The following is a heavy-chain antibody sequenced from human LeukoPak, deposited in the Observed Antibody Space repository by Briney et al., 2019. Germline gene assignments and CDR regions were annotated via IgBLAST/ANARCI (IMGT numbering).Heavy chain of an antibody. D-gene: IGHD1-1*01. CDR3: ARGGTGTKDY. J-gene: IGHJ4*02. CDR2: IYYSGST. Sequence: SETLSLTCTVSGGSISSYYWSWLRQPPGKGLEWIGYIYYSGSTNYNPSLKSRVTISVDTSKNQFSLKLSSVTAADTAVYYCARGGTGTKDYWGQGTLVTVSS. V-gene: IGHV4-59*01. CDR1: GGSISSYY.